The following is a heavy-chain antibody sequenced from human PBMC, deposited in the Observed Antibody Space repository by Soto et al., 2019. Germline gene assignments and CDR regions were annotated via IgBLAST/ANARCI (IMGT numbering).Heavy chain of an antibody. Sequence: EVQLVESGGGLVKPGGSLRVSCVASGFIFGDAWMNWVRQAPGKGLEWVGRINSKAYGGTTDYAAPVKGRFTISRDXSXTTLYRQMNSLKTEDTAVYYCTTDVRDYGGNSGVGYWGQGTLVTVSS. J-gene: IGHJ4*02. V-gene: IGHV3-15*07. CDR1: GFIFGDAW. CDR3: TTDVRDYGGNSGVGY. CDR2: INSKAYGGTT. D-gene: IGHD4-17*01.